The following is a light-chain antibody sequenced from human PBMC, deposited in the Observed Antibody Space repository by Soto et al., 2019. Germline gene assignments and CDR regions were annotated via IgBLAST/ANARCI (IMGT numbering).Light chain of an antibody. J-gene: IGLJ2*01. CDR1: SSNIGSNF. V-gene: IGLV1-51*02. CDR2: EDH. CDR3: GTWDTSLDSGI. Sequence: QSALTQPPSVSAAPGQKGTIFFSGSSSNIGSNFVSWYQQVPGTAPRLLVYEDHQRPSGTPVRFSGSKSGTSATLAITGLQIGDEAHYYCGTWDTSLDSGIFGGGTKLTVL.